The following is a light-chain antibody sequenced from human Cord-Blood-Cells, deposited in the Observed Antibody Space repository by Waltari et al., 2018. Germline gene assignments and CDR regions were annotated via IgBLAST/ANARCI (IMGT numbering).Light chain of an antibody. J-gene: IGLJ3*02. Sequence: QSVLTQPPSASGTPGQRVTISCSGSSSNIGSNTVNWYPQLPGMAPKPLIYSNNQRPSGFPDRFPGSKSGTAASLAISWLQSEDEADYYCATWDDSLNGRVFGGGTKLTVL. CDR2: SNN. CDR1: SSNIGSNT. V-gene: IGLV1-44*01. CDR3: ATWDDSLNGRV.